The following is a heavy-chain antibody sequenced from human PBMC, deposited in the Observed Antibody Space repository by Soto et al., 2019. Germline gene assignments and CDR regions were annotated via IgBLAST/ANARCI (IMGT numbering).Heavy chain of an antibody. CDR3: AADLAVAGHYYYYMDV. Sequence: SVKVSCKASGFTFTSSAMQWVLQARGERLEWIGWIVVGSGNTNYAQKFQERVTITRDMSTSTAYMELSSLRSEDTAVYYCAADLAVAGHYYYYMDVWGKGTTVTVSS. J-gene: IGHJ6*03. D-gene: IGHD6-19*01. V-gene: IGHV1-58*02. CDR2: IVVGSGNT. CDR1: GFTFTSSA.